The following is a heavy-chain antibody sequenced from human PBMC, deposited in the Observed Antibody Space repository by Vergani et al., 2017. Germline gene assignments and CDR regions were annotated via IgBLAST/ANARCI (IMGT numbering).Heavy chain of an antibody. J-gene: IGHJ3*02. V-gene: IGHV3-15*01. Sequence: EVQLVESGGGVVRPGGSLRLSCAASGFTFSNAWMSWVRQAPGKGLEWVGRIKSKTDGGTTDYAAPVNGRFTISRDDSKNTLYLQMNSLKTEDTAVYYCTTDLTVTTGSDAFDIWGQGTMVTVSS. CDR2: IKSKTDGGTT. D-gene: IGHD4-17*01. CDR3: TTDLTVTTGSDAFDI. CDR1: GFTFSNAW.